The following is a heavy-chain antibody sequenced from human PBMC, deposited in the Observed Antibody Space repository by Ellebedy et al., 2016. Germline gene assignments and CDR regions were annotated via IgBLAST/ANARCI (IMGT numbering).Heavy chain of an antibody. CDR3: ARGYYDSSGYFWSYFDY. CDR2: LYYSGST. CDR1: GGSIISYY. V-gene: IGHV4-59*01. J-gene: IGHJ4*02. Sequence: SETLSLTCTVSGGSIISYYWSWIRQPPGEGLEWIGYLYYSGSTYYNPSLKSRVTISVDTSQNQFSLKLTSVTAADTAVYYCARGYYDSSGYFWSYFDYWGQGTLVTVSS. D-gene: IGHD3-22*01.